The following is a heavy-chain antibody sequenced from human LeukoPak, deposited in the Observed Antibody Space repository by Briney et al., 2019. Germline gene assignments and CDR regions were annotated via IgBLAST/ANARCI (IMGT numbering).Heavy chain of an antibody. CDR3: AKDRTDYDFWSGYQR. J-gene: IGHJ4*02. D-gene: IGHD3-3*01. Sequence: PGGSLRLSCAASGFTFSSYGMHWVRQAPGKGLEWVAVISYDGSNKYHADSVKGRFTISRDNSKNTLYLQMNSLRAEDTAVYYCAKDRTDYDFWSGYQRWGQGTLVTVSS. CDR1: GFTFSSYG. CDR2: ISYDGSNK. V-gene: IGHV3-30*18.